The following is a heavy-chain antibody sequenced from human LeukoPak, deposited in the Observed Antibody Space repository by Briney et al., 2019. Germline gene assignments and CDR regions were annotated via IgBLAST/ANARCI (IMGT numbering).Heavy chain of an antibody. J-gene: IGHJ4*02. CDR2: ISSTGVI. Sequence: GGPLRLSCAASGFTFSDYPMNWVRQTPGKGLEWVSYISSTGVIYYADSVRGRFSISRDNAMNSVYMQMNSLRAEDTALYYCARDDNWGFDYWGRGTLVTVSS. CDR3: ARDDNWGFDY. CDR1: GFTFSDYP. V-gene: IGHV3-69-1*01. D-gene: IGHD7-27*01.